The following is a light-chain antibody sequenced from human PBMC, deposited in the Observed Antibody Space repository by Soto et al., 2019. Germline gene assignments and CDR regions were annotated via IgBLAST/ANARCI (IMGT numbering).Light chain of an antibody. CDR3: QQYNSYQWT. J-gene: IGKJ1*01. V-gene: IGKV1-5*01. CDR1: QSISGW. Sequence: IQMTQSPSTLSASVGDRVSITCRASQSISGWLAWYQQKPGKAPKLLIYDVSSLESGVPSRFSGSGSGTEFTLAISSLQPDDFATYYCQQYNSYQWTFGQGTKVDIK. CDR2: DVS.